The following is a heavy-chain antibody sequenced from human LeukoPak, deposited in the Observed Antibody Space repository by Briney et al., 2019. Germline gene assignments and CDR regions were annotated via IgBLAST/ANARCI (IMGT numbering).Heavy chain of an antibody. CDR2: IRSKAYGGTT. V-gene: IGHV3-49*03. D-gene: IGHD1-26*01. CDR1: GFTFGDYA. J-gene: IGHJ4*02. CDR3: TRAPWELLRAQYYFDY. Sequence: GGSLRLSCTASGFTFGDYAMSWFCQAPGKGLEWVGFIRSKAYGGTTEYAASVKGRFTISRDDSKSIAYLQMNSLKTEDTAVYYCTRAPWELLRAQYYFDYWGQGTLVTVSS.